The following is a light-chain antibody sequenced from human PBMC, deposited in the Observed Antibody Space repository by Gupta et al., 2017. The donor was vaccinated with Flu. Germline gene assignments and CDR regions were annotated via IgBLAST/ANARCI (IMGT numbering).Light chain of an antibody. J-gene: IGKJ2*04. V-gene: IGKV1-5*03. CDR1: QSISSW. Sequence: DIQMTQSPSTLSASVGDRVTITCRASQSISSWLAWYQQKPGKAPKLLIYKASSLESGVPSRFSGSGPGTEFTLTISSLQPDDFATYYCQQYNSYCSFGQGTKLEIK. CDR3: QQYNSYCS. CDR2: KAS.